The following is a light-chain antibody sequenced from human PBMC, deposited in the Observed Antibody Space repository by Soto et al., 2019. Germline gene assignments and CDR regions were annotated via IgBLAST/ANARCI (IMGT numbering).Light chain of an antibody. CDR3: QQYNIWPLWT. J-gene: IGKJ1*01. V-gene: IGKV3-15*01. CDR1: QSVSSN. CDR2: GAS. Sequence: EIVLTQSPVTLSVSPGERATLSCRASQSVSSNLAWYQQSPGQAPRLLIYGASTRAAGIPARFSGSGSGTEFTLTISSLQSEDFAVYFCQQYNIWPLWTFGQGTKVDIK.